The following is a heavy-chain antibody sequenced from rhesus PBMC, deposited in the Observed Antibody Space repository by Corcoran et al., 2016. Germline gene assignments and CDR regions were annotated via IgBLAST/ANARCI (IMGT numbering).Heavy chain of an antibody. CDR2: ISGSSGST. J-gene: IGHJ4*01. D-gene: IGHD5-24*01. CDR3: ARERYSGYSLRYFDY. CDR1: GGSISSSNW. Sequence: QVQLQESGPGLVKPSETLSLTCAVSGGSISSSNWWRWTRSPPWDGLEWLGYISGSSGSTYYNPSLKSRVTISKDTSKNQFSLKLSSVTAADTAVYYCARERYSGYSLRYFDYWGQGVLVTVSS. V-gene: IGHV4S19*01.